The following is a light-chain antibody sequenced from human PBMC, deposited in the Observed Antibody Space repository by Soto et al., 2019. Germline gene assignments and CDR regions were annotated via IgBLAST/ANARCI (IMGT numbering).Light chain of an antibody. CDR2: DAS. V-gene: IGKV3-11*01. CDR1: QSVSSY. J-gene: IGKJ3*01. CDR3: QQRSNFT. Sequence: EIVLTQSPATLSLSPGERATLSCRASQSVSSYLAWYQQKPGQAPMLLIYDASNRATGIPARFSVSGSGTDFTLTISSLEPEDFAVYYCQQRSNFTFGPGTKVDIK.